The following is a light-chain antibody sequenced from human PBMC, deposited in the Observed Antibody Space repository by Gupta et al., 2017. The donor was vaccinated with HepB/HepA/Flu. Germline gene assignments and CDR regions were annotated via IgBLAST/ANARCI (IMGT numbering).Light chain of an antibody. J-gene: IGKJ2*04. Sequence: EVVLTQSPVTLSLSPGERATLSCRASQSLRSDFVAWYQQKPGQAPRLLVYGASTRASGVPDRFTCSGSGTDFSLTIDSVEPEDFAVYYCHQHDLSHPCSFGLGTKLEVK. CDR1: QSLRSDF. CDR3: HQHDLSHPCS. V-gene: IGKV3-20*01. CDR2: GAS.